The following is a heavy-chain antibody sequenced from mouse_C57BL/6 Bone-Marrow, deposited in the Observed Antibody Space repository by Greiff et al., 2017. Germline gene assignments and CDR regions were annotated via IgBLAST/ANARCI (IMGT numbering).Heavy chain of an antibody. Sequence: LVESGGGLVQPGGSLSLSCAASGFTFTDYYMSWVRQPPGKALEWLGFIRNKANGYTTEYSASVKGRFTISRDNSQSILYLQMNALRAEDSATYYCARDFYWYFDVWGTGTTVTVSS. CDR3: ARDFYWYFDV. J-gene: IGHJ1*03. V-gene: IGHV7-3*01. CDR1: GFTFTDYY. CDR2: IRNKANGYTT.